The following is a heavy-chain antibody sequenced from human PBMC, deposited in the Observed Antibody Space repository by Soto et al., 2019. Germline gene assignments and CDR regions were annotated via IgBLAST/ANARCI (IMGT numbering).Heavy chain of an antibody. D-gene: IGHD4-17*01. Sequence: EVQLLESGGGLVQPGGSLRLSCAASGITFSNYAMYWVRLAPGKGVEWVSTIVSSGGVTYYAGSVKGRFTISRDNSESTVYPQMDSPGAEDTAVYFCASSFPLRYGDPSGFDYWGQGTLVAVSS. J-gene: IGHJ4*02. CDR1: GITFSNYA. V-gene: IGHV3-23*01. CDR3: ASSFPLRYGDPSGFDY. CDR2: IVSSGGVT.